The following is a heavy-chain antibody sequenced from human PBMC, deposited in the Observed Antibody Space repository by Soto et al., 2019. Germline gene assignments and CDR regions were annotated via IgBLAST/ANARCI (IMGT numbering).Heavy chain of an antibody. J-gene: IGHJ4*02. CDR1: GYTFISYG. D-gene: IGHD6-19*01. V-gene: IGHV1-18*01. CDR3: ARVYSSGWKGLGY. Sequence: QLVQSGAEVKKPGSSVKVSCKASGYTFISYGIGWVRQAPGPGLEWMGWITTHNDNTNYAQQFQGRVTVTTDTSTSTAYMELMDLTSDDTAVYYCARVYSSGWKGLGYWGQGTLVTVSS. CDR2: ITTHNDNT.